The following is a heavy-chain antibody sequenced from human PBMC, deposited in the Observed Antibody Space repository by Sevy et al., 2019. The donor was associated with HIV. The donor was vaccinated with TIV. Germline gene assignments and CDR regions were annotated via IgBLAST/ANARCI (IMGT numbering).Heavy chain of an antibody. J-gene: IGHJ4*02. Sequence: GGSLRLSCAASGFTFSSYAMSWVRQAPGKGLEWVSTFSFGCGKINYADSVKGRFTISRDNSKNTMYLQMHSLRAEDTAVYYCAREGCSKPHDYWGQGTLVTVSS. CDR1: GFTFSSYA. CDR2: FSFGCGKI. CDR3: AREGCSKPHDY. V-gene: IGHV3-23*01. D-gene: IGHD3-10*02.